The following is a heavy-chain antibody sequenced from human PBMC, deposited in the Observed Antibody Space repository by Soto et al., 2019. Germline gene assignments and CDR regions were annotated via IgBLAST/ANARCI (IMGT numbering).Heavy chain of an antibody. CDR3: ARAPDHHSGYAQYYFDY. D-gene: IGHD5-12*01. J-gene: IGHJ4*02. Sequence: GGSLRLSCAASGFTFSSYGMHWVRQAPGKGLEWVAVIWYDGSNKYYADSVKGRFTISRDNSKNTLYLQMNSLRAEDTAVYYCARAPDHHSGYAQYYFDYWGQGTLVTVSS. CDR1: GFTFSSYG. CDR2: IWYDGSNK. V-gene: IGHV3-33*01.